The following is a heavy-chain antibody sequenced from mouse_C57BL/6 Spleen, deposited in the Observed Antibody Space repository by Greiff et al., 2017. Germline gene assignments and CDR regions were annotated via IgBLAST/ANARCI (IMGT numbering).Heavy chain of an antibody. J-gene: IGHJ2*01. V-gene: IGHV6-3*01. CDR2: IRLKSDNYAT. CDR3: TEDDYSNSYFDY. D-gene: IGHD2-5*01. Sequence: EVQVVESGGGLVQPGGSMKLSCVASGFTFSNYWMNWVRQSPEKGLEWVAQIRLKSDNYATHYAESVKGRFTISRDDSKSSVYLQMNNLRAEDTGIDYCTEDDYSNSYFDYWGQGTTLTVSS. CDR1: GFTFSNYW.